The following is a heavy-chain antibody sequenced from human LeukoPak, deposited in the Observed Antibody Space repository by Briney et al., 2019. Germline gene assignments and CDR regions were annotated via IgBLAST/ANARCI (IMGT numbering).Heavy chain of an antibody. Sequence: GGSLRLSCAASGFTFSDYYMSWVRQAPWKGLEWVLALSGTGGRTYYADSVKGRFTISRDNAKNSLYLQMNSLRAEDTAAYYCARYVYRDAWARFDPWGQGTLVTVSS. D-gene: IGHD4-11*01. CDR1: GFTFSDYY. V-gene: IGHV3-11*04. J-gene: IGHJ5*02. CDR2: LSGTGGRT. CDR3: ARYVYRDAWARFDP.